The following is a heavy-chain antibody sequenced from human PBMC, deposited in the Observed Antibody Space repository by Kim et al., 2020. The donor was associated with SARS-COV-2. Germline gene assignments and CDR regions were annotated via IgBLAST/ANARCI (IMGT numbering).Heavy chain of an antibody. CDR3: ARDPGQWLAKGGFDY. Sequence: ASVKVSCKASGYTFTSYGISWVRQAPGQGLEWMGWISAYNGNTNYAQKLQGRVTMTTDTSTSTAYMELRSLRSDDTAVYYCARDPGQWLAKGGFDYWGQGTLVTVSS. D-gene: IGHD6-19*01. V-gene: IGHV1-18*04. J-gene: IGHJ4*02. CDR2: ISAYNGNT. CDR1: GYTFTSYG.